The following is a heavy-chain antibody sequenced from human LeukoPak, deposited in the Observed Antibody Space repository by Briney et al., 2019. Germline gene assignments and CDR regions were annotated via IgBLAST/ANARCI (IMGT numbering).Heavy chain of an antibody. Sequence: PSETLSLTCAVYGGSFSGYYWSWIRQPPGKGLEWIGEINHSGSTNYNPSLKSRVTISVDTSKNQFSLKLSSVTAADTAVYYCARHLGPFWSGYDDYWGQGTLVTVSS. CDR2: INHSGST. J-gene: IGHJ4*02. CDR3: ARHLGPFWSGYDDY. D-gene: IGHD3-3*01. CDR1: GGSFSGYY. V-gene: IGHV4-34*01.